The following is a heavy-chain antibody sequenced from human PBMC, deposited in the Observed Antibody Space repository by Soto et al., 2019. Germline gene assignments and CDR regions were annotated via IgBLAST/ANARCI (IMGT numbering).Heavy chain of an antibody. D-gene: IGHD5-18*01. CDR2: IYYSGST. J-gene: IGHJ4*02. CDR3: ARRDTAMVFDY. Sequence: SETLSLTCTVSGGSISSYYWSWIRQPPGKGLEWIGYIYYSGSTNYNPSLKSRVTISVDTSKNQFSLKLSSVTAADTAVYYCARRDTAMVFDYWGQGTLVTVSS. V-gene: IGHV4-59*01. CDR1: GGSISSYY.